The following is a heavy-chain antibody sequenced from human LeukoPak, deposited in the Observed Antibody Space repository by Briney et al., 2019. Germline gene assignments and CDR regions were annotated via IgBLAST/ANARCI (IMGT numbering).Heavy chain of an antibody. D-gene: IGHD2-15*01. V-gene: IGHV4-34*01. CDR1: GGSFSGYY. J-gene: IGHJ4*02. Sequence: PSETLSLTCAVYGGSFSGYYWSWIRQPPGKGLEWIGEINHSGSTNYNPSLKSRVTISVDTSKNQFSLKLSSVTAADTAVYYCARGLCGGSGDWGQGTLVTVSS. CDR2: INHSGST. CDR3: ARGLCGGSGD.